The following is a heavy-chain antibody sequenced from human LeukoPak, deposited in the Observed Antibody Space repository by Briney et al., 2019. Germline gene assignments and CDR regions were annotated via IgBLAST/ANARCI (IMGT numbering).Heavy chain of an antibody. Sequence: SETLSLTCTVSGGSISSYYWSWIRQPPGKGLEWIGYIYYGGSTNYNPSLKSRVTISVDTSKNQFSLKLSSVTAADTAVYYCARGHPSFGGIAVAGSFDYWGQGTLVTVSS. V-gene: IGHV4-59*01. CDR3: ARGHPSFGGIAVAGSFDY. CDR2: IYYGGST. J-gene: IGHJ4*02. D-gene: IGHD6-19*01. CDR1: GGSISSYY.